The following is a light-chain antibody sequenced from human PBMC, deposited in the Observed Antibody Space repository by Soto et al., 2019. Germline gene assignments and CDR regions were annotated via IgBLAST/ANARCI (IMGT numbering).Light chain of an antibody. V-gene: IGLV2-11*01. J-gene: IGLJ3*02. CDR3: CSYAGSYSWV. CDR2: DVS. Sequence: QSALTQPRSVSGSPVQSVTISCTGTSSDVGGYNFVSWYQQHPGKAPKFLIYDVSKRPSGVPDRFSGSKSGNTASLTISGLQAEDEADYYCCSYAGSYSWVFGGGTKLTVL. CDR1: SSDVGGYNF.